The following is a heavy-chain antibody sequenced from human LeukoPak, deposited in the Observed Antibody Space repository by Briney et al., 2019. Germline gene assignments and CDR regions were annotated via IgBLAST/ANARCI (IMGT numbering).Heavy chain of an antibody. D-gene: IGHD3-10*01. V-gene: IGHV3-21*01. CDR2: VSGTSTYI. CDR1: AFTFGAYS. CDR3: ANQGYYGSGSYLTDGMDV. Sequence: RGSLRLSCAASAFTFGAYSMNWVRQAPGKGLDWVSSVSGTSTYIYYADSVKGRFTISRDNSKNTLYLQMNSLRAEDTAVYYCANQGYYGSGSYLTDGMDVWGQGTTVTVSS. J-gene: IGHJ6*02.